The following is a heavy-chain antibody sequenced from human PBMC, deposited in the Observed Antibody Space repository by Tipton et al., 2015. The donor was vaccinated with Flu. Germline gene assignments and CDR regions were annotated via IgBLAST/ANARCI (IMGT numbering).Heavy chain of an antibody. D-gene: IGHD3-9*01. CDR2: MNPNSGNT. CDR1: GYTFSNYD. J-gene: IGHJ4*02. V-gene: IGHV1-8*01. CDR3: ARGRYFDIFLCQY. Sequence: QVQLVQSGAEVKKPGASVKVSCKTSGYTFSNYDITWVRQATGQGLEWMGWMNPNSGNTGYAQKFQGRVTMTGNTSISTAYMELSSLTSEDTAVYYCARGRYFDIFLCQYWGQGTQVTVSS.